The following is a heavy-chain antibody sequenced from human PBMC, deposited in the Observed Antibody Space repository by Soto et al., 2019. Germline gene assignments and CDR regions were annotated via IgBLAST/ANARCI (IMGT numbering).Heavy chain of an antibody. CDR3: AKDWGSSGWYNWFDP. J-gene: IGHJ5*02. CDR2: ISHDGGAT. D-gene: IGHD6-13*01. CDR1: GFTFSTSG. Sequence: QVQLVESGGGVVQSGRSLRLSCAASGFTFSTSGMHWTRQAPGKGLEWVAMISHDGGATYYVDSVKGRFTISRDTDKNTLHLQMDSLRPEYTATYYCAKDWGSSGWYNWFDPWGQGTLVTVSS. V-gene: IGHV3-30*18.